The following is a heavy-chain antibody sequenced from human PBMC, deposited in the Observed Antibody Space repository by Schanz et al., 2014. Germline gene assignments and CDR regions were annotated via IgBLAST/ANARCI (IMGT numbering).Heavy chain of an antibody. D-gene: IGHD3-10*01. CDR2: LTEGGGGT. CDR3: AKDQGSYGSGSYSYFDY. J-gene: IGHJ4*02. CDR1: GFNFNTYA. Sequence: EVQLLESGGGLVQPGGSLRLSCAASGFNFNTYAMSWVRQAPGKGLEWVSGLTEGGGGTYYTDAVKGRFTISRDSSKNTLYLQMNSLRADDTAVYYCAKDQGSYGSGSYSYFDYWGQGTLATVSS. V-gene: IGHV3-23*01.